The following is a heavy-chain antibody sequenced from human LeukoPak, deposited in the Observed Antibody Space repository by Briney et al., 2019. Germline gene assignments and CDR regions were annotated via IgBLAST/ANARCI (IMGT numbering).Heavy chain of an antibody. J-gene: IGHJ4*02. V-gene: IGHV1-18*01. CDR1: GYTFTIYG. CDR3: ARDYSGCRGGGCDWGPPKDDY. D-gene: IGHD2-15*01. Sequence: ASVTVSFKVSGYTFTIYGISWVRQGPGQGREGMGWISAFNGNTNYSQKLQGRVTMTTDTSTSTSYMELRSLRSDDTAVYYCARDYSGCRGGGCDWGPPKDDYWGQGTLVTVSS. CDR2: ISAFNGNT.